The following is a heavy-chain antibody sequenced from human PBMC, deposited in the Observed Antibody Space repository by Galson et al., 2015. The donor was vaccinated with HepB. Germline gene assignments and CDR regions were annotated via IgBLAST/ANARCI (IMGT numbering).Heavy chain of an antibody. Sequence: SLRLSCAASGFTFSTYNMNWVRQAPGKGLEWLSYISSSSTIIYYADSVKGRFTISRDNVKNSLYLQMNSLRAEDTAVYYCARDSRYCSGGSCSSGYFEDWGQGTLVTVSS. CDR2: ISSSSTII. J-gene: IGHJ4*02. V-gene: IGHV3-48*01. D-gene: IGHD2-15*01. CDR3: ARDSRYCSGGSCSSGYFED. CDR1: GFTFSTYN.